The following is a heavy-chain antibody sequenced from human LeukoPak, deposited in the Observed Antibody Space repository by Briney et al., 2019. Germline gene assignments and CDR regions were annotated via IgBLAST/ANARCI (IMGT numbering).Heavy chain of an antibody. J-gene: IGHJ4*02. Sequence: GGSLRLSCTGSGFTFSRYSINWVRQAPGKGLEWVSVIWGNGYTTYYADSVKGRFTTSRDNSKNTLYLQMNSLRAEDTAVYYCAKDQSGSYYHGLYFDYWGQGTLVTVSS. CDR3: AKDQSGSYYHGLYFDY. D-gene: IGHD1-26*01. CDR1: GFTFSRYS. CDR2: IWGNGYTT. V-gene: IGHV3-23*01.